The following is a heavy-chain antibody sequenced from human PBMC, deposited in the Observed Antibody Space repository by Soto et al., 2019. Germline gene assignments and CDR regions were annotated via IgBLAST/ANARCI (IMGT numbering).Heavy chain of an antibody. CDR1: GYTFASYY. Sequence: ASVKVSCKASGYTFASYYMHWVRQAPGQGLEWMGIINPSGGSTSYAQKFQGRVTMTRGTSTSTVYMELSSLRSEDTAVYYCARDRRGXITMVRGVVSYYYGMDVWGQGTTVTVSS. V-gene: IGHV1-46*01. D-gene: IGHD3-10*01. J-gene: IGHJ6*02. CDR3: ARDRRGXITMVRGVVSYYYGMDV. CDR2: INPSGGST.